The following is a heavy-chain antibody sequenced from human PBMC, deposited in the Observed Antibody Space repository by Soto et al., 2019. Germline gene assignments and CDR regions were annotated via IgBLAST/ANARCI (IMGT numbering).Heavy chain of an antibody. D-gene: IGHD3-9*01. J-gene: IGHJ4*02. CDR3: ARERDTTGYILRY. Sequence: EVQLVESGGGLVQPGGSLRLSCAASGFTVSNKYMTWVRQAPGKGLEWVSTLYARGTTYYADSVKGRFTISRDNSDNTLYLHLNNLRAEDTAVYYCARERDTTGYILRYWGQGTLVTVSS. V-gene: IGHV3-53*01. CDR2: LYARGTT. CDR1: GFTVSNKY.